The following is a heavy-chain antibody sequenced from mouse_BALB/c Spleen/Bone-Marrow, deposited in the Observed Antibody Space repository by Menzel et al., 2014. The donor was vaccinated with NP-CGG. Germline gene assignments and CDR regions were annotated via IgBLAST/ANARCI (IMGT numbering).Heavy chain of an antibody. J-gene: IGHJ4*01. D-gene: IGHD2-4*01. CDR2: INPSTGYT. Sequence: VKVVESGAELAKPGASVKMSCKASGYNFISYWMHWVKQSPGQGLEWIGYINPSTGYTEYNQKFKDKATLTADKSSSKAYMQLSSLTPEDSAVYYCARNYDYDGGYYAMDYWGQGTSVTVSS. V-gene: IGHV1-7*01. CDR1: GYNFISYW. CDR3: ARNYDYDGGYYAMDY.